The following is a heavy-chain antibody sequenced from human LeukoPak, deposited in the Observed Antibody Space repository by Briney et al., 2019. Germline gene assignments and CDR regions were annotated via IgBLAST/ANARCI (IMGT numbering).Heavy chain of an antibody. CDR1: GGSVRRGNYY. CDR2: IYTSGTT. V-gene: IGHV4-61*02. D-gene: IGHD6-6*01. J-gene: IGHJ6*03. CDR3: ARWSGSVTARNYYYYMDV. Sequence: ASETLSLTCTVSGGSVRRGNYYWTWIRQPAGSGLEWIGRIYTSGTTDYNPSLRTRVTISVDASRNQFSLNLSSVTAADTAVYYCARWSGSVTARNYYYYMDVWGEGTTVTVSS.